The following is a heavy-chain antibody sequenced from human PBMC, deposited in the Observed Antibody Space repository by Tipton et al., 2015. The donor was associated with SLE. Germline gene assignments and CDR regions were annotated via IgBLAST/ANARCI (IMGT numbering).Heavy chain of an antibody. CDR2: LYSGAST. J-gene: IGHJ4*02. CDR1: GFTFSSYA. V-gene: IGHV3-23*03. Sequence: SLRLSCAASGFTFSSYAMSWVRQAPGKGLEWVSVLYSGASTYYADSVKGRFTISRDNSKNTLYLQMNSLRAEDTAVYYCAKRKGYYFDYWGQGTLVTVSS. CDR3: AKRKGYYFDY. D-gene: IGHD3-22*01.